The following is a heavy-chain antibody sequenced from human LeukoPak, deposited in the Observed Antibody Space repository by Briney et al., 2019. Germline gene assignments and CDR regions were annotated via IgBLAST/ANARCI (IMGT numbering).Heavy chain of an antibody. V-gene: IGHV4-34*01. CDR1: GGSFSGYY. Sequence: SETLPLTCAVYGGSFSGYYWSWIRQPPGKGLEWIGEINHSGSTNCNPSLKSRVTISVDTSKNQFSLKLSSVTAADTAVYYCARFPGYSSSHHDYWGQGTLVTVSS. D-gene: IGHD6-13*01. J-gene: IGHJ4*02. CDR2: INHSGST. CDR3: ARFPGYSSSHHDY.